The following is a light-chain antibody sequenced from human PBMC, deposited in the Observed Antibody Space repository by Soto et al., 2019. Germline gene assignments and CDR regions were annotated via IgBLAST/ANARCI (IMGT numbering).Light chain of an antibody. CDR2: AAS. J-gene: IGKJ1*01. Sequence: TYRASQGISNYLAWYQQKPGKVPKLLIYAASTLQSGVPSRFSVCRAETGITLTIRGSEPEHFASSYCRRSHLSSWTSGRG. CDR3: RRSHLSSWT. CDR1: QGISNY. V-gene: IGKV1-27*01.